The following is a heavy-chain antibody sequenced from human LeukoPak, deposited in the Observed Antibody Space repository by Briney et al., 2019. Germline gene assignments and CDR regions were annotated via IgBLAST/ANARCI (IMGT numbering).Heavy chain of an antibody. J-gene: IGHJ5*02. CDR2: INPNSGGT. CDR1: GYTFTSYG. CDR3: ARERQLVRWFDP. D-gene: IGHD6-13*01. Sequence: ASVKVSCKASGYTFTSYGISWVRQAPGQGLEWMGRINPNSGGTNYAQKFQGRVTMTRDTSISTAYMELRGLRSDDTAVYYCARERQLVRWFDPWGQGTLVTVSS. V-gene: IGHV1-2*06.